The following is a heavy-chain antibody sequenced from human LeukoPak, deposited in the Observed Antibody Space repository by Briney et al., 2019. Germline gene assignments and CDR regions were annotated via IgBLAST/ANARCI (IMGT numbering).Heavy chain of an antibody. D-gene: IGHD1-1*01. Sequence: ASVKVSCKASGYILTNYGISWVRQAPGQGLEWVGWISSHNDNAHYAQKSQGRVTMTKDTSTSTAYMEVRSLRSDDTAMYYCARDGNDVMDFWGQGTLVTVSS. CDR2: ISSHNDNA. V-gene: IGHV1-18*01. CDR1: GYILTNYG. CDR3: ARDGNDVMDF. J-gene: IGHJ4*02.